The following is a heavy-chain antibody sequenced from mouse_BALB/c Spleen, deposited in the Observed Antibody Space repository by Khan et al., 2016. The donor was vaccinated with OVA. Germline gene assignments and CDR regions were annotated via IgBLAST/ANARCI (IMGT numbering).Heavy chain of an antibody. V-gene: IGHV14-3*02. CDR1: GFNIKDTY. J-gene: IGHJ3*01. Sequence: EVQLQESGAELVKPGASVKLSCTASGFNIKDTYMHWVKQRPEQGLEWIGRIDPANGNSKYDPKFQGKATITADTSSNTAYLQLSSLTSEDTAVYYCVSPNWFAYWGQGTLVTVSA. CDR2: IDPANGNS. CDR3: VSPNWFAY.